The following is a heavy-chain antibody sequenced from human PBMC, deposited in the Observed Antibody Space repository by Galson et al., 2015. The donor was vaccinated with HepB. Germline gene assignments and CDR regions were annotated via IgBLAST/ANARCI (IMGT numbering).Heavy chain of an antibody. Sequence: SLRLSCAASGFTFSSYDMHWVRQPPGKGLEWVAVIWFDGSNKCYADSVKGRFTISRDNSKSTLYLQVNSLRAGDTALYYCAELGAHNPLDYWGQGTLVTVSS. D-gene: IGHD5-24*01. CDR2: IWFDGSNK. CDR1: GFTFSSYD. J-gene: IGHJ4*02. V-gene: IGHV3-33*06. CDR3: AELGAHNPLDY.